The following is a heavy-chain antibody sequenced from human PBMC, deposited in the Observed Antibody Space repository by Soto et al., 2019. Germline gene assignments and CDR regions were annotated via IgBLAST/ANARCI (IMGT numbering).Heavy chain of an antibody. CDR2: IYYSGST. J-gene: IGHJ4*02. CDR3: ARLIAAAGTIY. D-gene: IGHD6-13*01. CDR1: GGSISSSSYY. V-gene: IGHV4-39*01. Sequence: SETLSLTCTVSGGSISSSSYYWGWIRQPPGKGLEWIGSIYYSGSTYYNPSLKSRVTISVDTSKNQFSLKLSSVTAADTAVYYCARLIAAAGTIYWGQGTLVTVSS.